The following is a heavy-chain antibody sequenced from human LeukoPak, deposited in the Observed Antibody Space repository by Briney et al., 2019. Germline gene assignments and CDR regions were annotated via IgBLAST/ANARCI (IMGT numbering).Heavy chain of an antibody. Sequence: GGSLRLSCAASGFTFSSYSMNWVRQAPGKGLEWVSYISSSSSTIYYADSVKGRFTISRDNAKNSLYLQMNSLRAEDTAVYYCARGQSGYCSGGSCYSPRHYYYMDVWGKGTTVTVSS. CDR3: ARGQSGYCSGGSCYSPRHYYYMDV. V-gene: IGHV3-48*04. D-gene: IGHD2-15*01. J-gene: IGHJ6*03. CDR2: ISSSSSTI. CDR1: GFTFSSYS.